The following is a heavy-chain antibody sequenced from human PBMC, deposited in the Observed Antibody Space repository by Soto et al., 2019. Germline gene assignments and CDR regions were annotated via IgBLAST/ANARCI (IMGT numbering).Heavy chain of an antibody. J-gene: IGHJ6*02. Sequence: QVQLVQSGAEVKKPGASVKVSCKPSGYTFTSYDINWVRQATGQGLEWMGWMNPNSGNTGYAQKFQGRVTMTRNTSISTAYMELSSLSSEDTAVYYCARWPDGYYYYGMDVWGQGTTVTVSS. CDR2: MNPNSGNT. V-gene: IGHV1-8*01. CDR3: ARWPDGYYYYGMDV. CDR1: GYTFTSYD.